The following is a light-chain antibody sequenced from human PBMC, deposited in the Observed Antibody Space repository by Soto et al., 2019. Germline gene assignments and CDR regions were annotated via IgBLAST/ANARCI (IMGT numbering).Light chain of an antibody. CDR1: SSDIGAYNY. J-gene: IGLJ2*01. CDR2: DVS. V-gene: IGLV2-11*01. Sequence: QSALTQPRSVSGSPGQSVTISCTGTSSDIGAYNYVSWYQQHPVKAPKLMIYDVSKRPSGVRDRFSGSKSGNTASLTISGLQADGEADYYCCSYVLCFILGVLGGGTKVTVL. CDR3: CSYVLCFILGV.